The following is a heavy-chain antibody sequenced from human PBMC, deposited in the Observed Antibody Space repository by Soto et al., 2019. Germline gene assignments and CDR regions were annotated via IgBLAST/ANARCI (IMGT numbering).Heavy chain of an antibody. D-gene: IGHD2-2*01. J-gene: IGHJ4*02. CDR1: GLAFNNYG. CDR2: ISKSDYT. CDR3: AREDSIIIPAVSDF. V-gene: IGHV3-21*01. Sequence: GGSLRLSCTVSGLAFNNYGINWVRQAPGKGLEWVSSISKSDYTYYSDSVKGRFTISRDNAKNSVSLQMNTLRVEDTAVYYCAREDSIIIPAVSDFWGQGTLVTVSS.